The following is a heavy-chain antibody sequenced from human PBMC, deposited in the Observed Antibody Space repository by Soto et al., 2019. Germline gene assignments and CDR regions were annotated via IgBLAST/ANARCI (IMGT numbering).Heavy chain of an antibody. CDR2: IYHSGST. CDR1: VGSSSSSNW. CDR3: ARGYSSSWYDPEYYFDY. D-gene: IGHD6-13*01. Sequence: PSETLSLTCAVSVGSSSSSNWWSCVRQPPGKGLEWIGEIYHSGSTNYNPSLKSRVTTSVDKSKNQFSLKLSSVTAADTAVYYCARGYSSSWYDPEYYFDYWGQGTLVTVSS. J-gene: IGHJ4*02. V-gene: IGHV4-4*02.